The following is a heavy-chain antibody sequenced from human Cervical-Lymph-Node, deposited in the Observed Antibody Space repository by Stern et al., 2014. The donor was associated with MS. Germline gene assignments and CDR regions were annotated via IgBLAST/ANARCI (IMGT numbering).Heavy chain of an antibody. CDR2: ISSSGDYT. CDR1: GLTFSDYY. Sequence: QVPLVESGGDLVKPGGSLRLSCAASGLTFSDYYMNWIRTAPGKGLEYISSISSSGDYTNYAASLKGRFTISRDDAKNSLYLQMNSLRAEDTAVYYCATSPLTSGWPYYFDYWGQGALVTVSS. J-gene: IGHJ4*02. D-gene: IGHD6-19*01. CDR3: ATSPLTSGWPYYFDY. V-gene: IGHV3-11*06.